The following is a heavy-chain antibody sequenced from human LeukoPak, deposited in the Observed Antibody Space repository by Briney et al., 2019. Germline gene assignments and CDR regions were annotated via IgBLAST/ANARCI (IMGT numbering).Heavy chain of an antibody. D-gene: IGHD3-9*01. V-gene: IGHV3-23*01. J-gene: IGHJ4*02. Sequence: GGSLRLSCAASGFTFTNYVMGWVRQAPGKGLDWVAGISGSGKNIYYADSVKGRFTIFRDNSKNTLYLQMNSLRAEDTAVYYCAKDRGYFEVFEYWGQGTLVTVSS. CDR3: AKDRGYFEVFEY. CDR1: GFTFTNYV. CDR2: ISGSGKNI.